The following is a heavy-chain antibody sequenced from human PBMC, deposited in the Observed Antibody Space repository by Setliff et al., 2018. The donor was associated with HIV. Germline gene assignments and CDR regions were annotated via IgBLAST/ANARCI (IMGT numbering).Heavy chain of an antibody. D-gene: IGHD3-10*01. J-gene: IGHJ3*02. CDR3: ASKGGSENYPDSDAFDI. CDR2: INPNSGGT. CDR1: GYTFTGYY. Sequence: ASVKVSCKASGYTFTGYYMHWVRQAPGQGLEWMGWINPNSGGTNYAQKFQARVTMTRDTSASTVYLELRSLRSEGTAVYFCASKGGSENYPDSDAFDIWGQGTLVTVSS. V-gene: IGHV1-2*02.